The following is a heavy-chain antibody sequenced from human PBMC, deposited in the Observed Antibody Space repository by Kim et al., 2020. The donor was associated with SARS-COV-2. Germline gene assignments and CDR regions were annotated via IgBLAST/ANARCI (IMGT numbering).Heavy chain of an antibody. CDR2: VYSSGNT. CDR3: AGRATHYYYGFDV. Sequence: SETLSLTCTISGGSISSYYWTWFRQPPGKGLEWIGYVYSSGNTKYNPSLMGRVTILVDTSKDQFSLKLSSVTAADTAVYFCAGRATHYYYGFDVWGPGTTVTVSS. CDR1: GGSISSYY. V-gene: IGHV4-59*01. J-gene: IGHJ6*02.